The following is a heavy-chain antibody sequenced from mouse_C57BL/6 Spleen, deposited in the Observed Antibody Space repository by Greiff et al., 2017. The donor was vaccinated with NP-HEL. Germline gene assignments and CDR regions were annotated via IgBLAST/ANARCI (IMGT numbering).Heavy chain of an antibody. D-gene: IGHD1-1*01. CDR2: IYPGDGDT. V-gene: IGHV1-82*01. CDR3: ARSPDYGSFWYFDV. Sequence: VQLQQSGPELVKPGASVKISCKASGYAFSSSWMNWVKQRPGKGLEWIGRIYPGDGDTNYNGKFKGKATLTADKSSSTAYMQLSSLTSEDSAVYFCARSPDYGSFWYFDVWGTGTTVTVSS. CDR1: GYAFSSSW. J-gene: IGHJ1*03.